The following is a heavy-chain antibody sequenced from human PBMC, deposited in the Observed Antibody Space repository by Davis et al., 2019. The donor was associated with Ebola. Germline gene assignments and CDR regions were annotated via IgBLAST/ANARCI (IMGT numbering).Heavy chain of an antibody. CDR2: INAGNGNT. CDR3: ARVYCSSTSCYYYYGMDV. Sequence: ASVKVSCKASGYTFTNYGISWVRQAPGQRLEWMGWINAGNGNTKYSQKFQGRVTITRDTSASTAYMELSSLRSEDTAVYYCARVYCSSTSCYYYYGMDVWGQGTTVTVSS. V-gene: IGHV1-3*01. D-gene: IGHD2-2*01. J-gene: IGHJ6*02. CDR1: GYTFTNYG.